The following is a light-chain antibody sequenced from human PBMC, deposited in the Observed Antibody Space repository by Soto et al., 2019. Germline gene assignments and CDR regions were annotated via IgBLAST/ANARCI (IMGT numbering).Light chain of an antibody. CDR2: VAS. J-gene: IGKJ1*01. V-gene: IGKV3-15*01. Sequence: EIVLTQSPATLSLSPGERATLSCRASQSVDINLAWYKQKPGKAPGLLIYVASTLQSGVPSRFSGSGSGTEFTLTISSLQSEDFEVYYCQQYNNWPRTFGQGTKVDIK. CDR3: QQYNNWPRT. CDR1: QSVDIN.